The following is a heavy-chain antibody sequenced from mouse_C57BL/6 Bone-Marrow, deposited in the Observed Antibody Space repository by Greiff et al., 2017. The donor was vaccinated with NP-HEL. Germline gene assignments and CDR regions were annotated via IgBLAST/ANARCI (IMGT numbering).Heavy chain of an antibody. V-gene: IGHV1-15*01. Sequence: VQLQQSGAELVRPGASVTLSCKASGYTFTDYEMHWVKQTPVHGLEWIGAIDPETGGTAYNQKFKGKAILTADKSSSTAYMELRSLTSEDSAVYYCTRRYDSLPMDYWGQGTSVTVSS. CDR3: TRRYDSLPMDY. CDR1: GYTFTDYE. D-gene: IGHD2-14*01. J-gene: IGHJ4*01. CDR2: IDPETGGT.